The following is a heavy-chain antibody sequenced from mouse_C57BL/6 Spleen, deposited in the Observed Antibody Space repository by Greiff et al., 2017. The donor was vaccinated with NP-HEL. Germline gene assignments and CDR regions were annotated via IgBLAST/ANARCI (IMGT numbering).Heavy chain of an antibody. Sequence: VQLQQPGAELVRPGSSVKLSCKASGYTFTSYWMHWVKQRPIQGLEWIGNIDPSDSETHYNQKFKDKATLTVDKSSSTAYMQLSSLTSEDSAVYYCARCGDYAMDYWGQGTSVTVSS. CDR1: GYTFTSYW. V-gene: IGHV1-52*01. J-gene: IGHJ4*01. D-gene: IGHD2-4*01. CDR2: IDPSDSET. CDR3: ARCGDYAMDY.